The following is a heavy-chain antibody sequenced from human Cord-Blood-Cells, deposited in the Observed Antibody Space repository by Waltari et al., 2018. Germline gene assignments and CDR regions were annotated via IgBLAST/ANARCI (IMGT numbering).Heavy chain of an antibody. V-gene: IGHV4-34*01. CDR2: INHSGST. CDR3: ARTGYSSGWSDAFDI. CDR1: GGSFSGYY. D-gene: IGHD6-19*01. Sequence: QVQLQQWGAGLLKPSEPLSLTCAVYGGSFSGYYWSWIRQPPGKGLEWIGEINHSGSTNYNPSLKSRVTISVDTSKNQFSLKLSSVTAADTAVYYCARTGYSSGWSDAFDIWGQGTMVTVSS. J-gene: IGHJ3*02.